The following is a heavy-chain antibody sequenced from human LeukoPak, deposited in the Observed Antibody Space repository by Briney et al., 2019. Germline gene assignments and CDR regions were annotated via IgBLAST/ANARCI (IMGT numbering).Heavy chain of an antibody. CDR1: GGSFSGYY. V-gene: IGHV4-34*01. CDR2: INHSGST. CDR3: ARGRTYCSGGSCYFDY. D-gene: IGHD2-15*01. J-gene: IGHJ4*02. Sequence: PSETLSLTCAVYGGSFSGYYWSWIRQPPGKGLEWIGEINHSGSTNYNPSLKSRVTISVDTSKNQFSLKLSSVTAADTAVYYCARGRTYCSGGSCYFDYWGQGTLVTVSS.